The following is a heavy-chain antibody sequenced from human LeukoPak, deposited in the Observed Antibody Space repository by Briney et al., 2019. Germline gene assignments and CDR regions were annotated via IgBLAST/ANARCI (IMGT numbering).Heavy chain of an antibody. Sequence: HPGGSLRLSCAASGFTFSNYWMSWVRQAPGKGLEWVANIKRDGSDNYYVGSVEGRFTISRDNAKNSLYLQMSSLRAEDTAIYYCARGVPYYFDYWGQGTLVTVSS. CDR3: ARGVPYYFDY. J-gene: IGHJ4*02. CDR1: GFTFSNYW. D-gene: IGHD3-10*01. V-gene: IGHV3-7*01. CDR2: IKRDGSDN.